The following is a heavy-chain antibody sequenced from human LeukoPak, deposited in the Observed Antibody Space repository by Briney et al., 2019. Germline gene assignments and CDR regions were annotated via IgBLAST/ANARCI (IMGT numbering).Heavy chain of an antibody. CDR3: ARTAARRFDY. J-gene: IGHJ4*02. D-gene: IGHD6-6*01. V-gene: IGHV1-46*01. CDR1: GYTFPSYF. CDR2: INPTGGST. Sequence: ASVKVSCKASGYTFPSYFMHWVRQAPGQGLEWMGIINPTGGSTTYAQKFQSRVTMTRDTSTSTVYMELSSLRSDDTAVYYCARTAARRFDYWGQGALVTVSS.